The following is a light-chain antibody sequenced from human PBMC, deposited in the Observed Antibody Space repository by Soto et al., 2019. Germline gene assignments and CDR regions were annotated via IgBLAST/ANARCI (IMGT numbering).Light chain of an antibody. V-gene: IGKV4-1*01. CDR3: QQYYSSLIT. CDR2: WAS. J-gene: IGKJ5*01. Sequence: DILMTKSADSLAVSLGERAIIKCKSSQSVLYNSNNKNHLAWYQQKPGQPPKLLIFWASTRESGVPDRFSGSGSGTDFTLTISSLQAEDVAVYYCQQYYSSLITFGQGTQLEIK. CDR1: QSVLYNSNNKNH.